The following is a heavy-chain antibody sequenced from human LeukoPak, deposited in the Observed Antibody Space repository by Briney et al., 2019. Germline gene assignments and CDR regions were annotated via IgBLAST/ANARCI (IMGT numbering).Heavy chain of an antibody. CDR3: AKGGEQWLVFDWFDP. J-gene: IGHJ5*02. V-gene: IGHV3-23*01. Sequence: GGSLILSCAASGFTFSSYAMSWVRQAPGKGLEWVSAISGSGGSTYYADSVKGRFTISRDNSKNTLYLQMNSLRAEDTAVYYCAKGGEQWLVFDWFDPWGQGTLVTVSS. D-gene: IGHD6-19*01. CDR2: ISGSGGST. CDR1: GFTFSSYA.